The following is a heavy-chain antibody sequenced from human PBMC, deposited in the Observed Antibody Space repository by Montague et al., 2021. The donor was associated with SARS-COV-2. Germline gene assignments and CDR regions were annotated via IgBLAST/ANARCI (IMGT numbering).Heavy chain of an antibody. CDR3: ARRGSWGLYWYFAL. Sequence: SETLSLTCTVSGGSVNSGNYYWSWIRQPPGKGLEWIGYIYYSGSSYYNPSLKSQVTISVDTSKNQFSLNLSSVTAADTAVYYYARRGSWGLYWYFALWGRGTLVTVSS. V-gene: IGHV4-61*01. J-gene: IGHJ2*01. D-gene: IGHD1-26*01. CDR2: IYYSGSS. CDR1: GGSVNSGNYY.